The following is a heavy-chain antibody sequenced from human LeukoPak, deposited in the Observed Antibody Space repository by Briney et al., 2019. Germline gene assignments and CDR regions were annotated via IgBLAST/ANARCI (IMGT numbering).Heavy chain of an antibody. CDR1: GGSISSGGYY. CDR2: IYYSGST. D-gene: IGHD3-22*01. CDR3: AREGDYYDSSGLDY. J-gene: IGHJ4*02. V-gene: IGHV4-30-4*08. Sequence: SETLSLTCTVSGGSISSGGYYWSWIRQHPGKGLEWIGYIYYSGSTYYNPSLKSRVTISVDTSKNQFSLKLSSVTAADTAVYYCAREGDYYDSSGLDYWGQGTLVTVSS.